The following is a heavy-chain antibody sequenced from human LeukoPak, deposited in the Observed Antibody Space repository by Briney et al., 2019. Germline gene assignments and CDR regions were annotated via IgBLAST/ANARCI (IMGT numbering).Heavy chain of an antibody. Sequence: PGASLRLSCAPSGFTFSSYAMSWVRQAPRKGLEWVSAISGSGGSTYYADSVKGRSTITRDNSKNTLYLQMNSLRAEDKAVDYCAKSVVRGVTLPDYWGQGTLVTVSS. CDR2: ISGSGGST. V-gene: IGHV3-23*01. CDR1: GFTFSSYA. D-gene: IGHD3-10*01. CDR3: AKSVVRGVTLPDY. J-gene: IGHJ4*02.